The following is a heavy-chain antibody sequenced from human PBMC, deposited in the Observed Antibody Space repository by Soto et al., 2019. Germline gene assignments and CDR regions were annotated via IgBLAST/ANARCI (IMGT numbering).Heavy chain of an antibody. D-gene: IGHD2-2*01. Sequence: QVQLVESGGGVVQAGRSLRLSCAASGITFSNYGMHWVRQTPGKGLEWVALILYDGSNKYYADSVKGRFTISRDNSKHTLYLQVSSLRAEDTAVYYCANSRDAYNFYFYYGMDVWGQGTTVTVSS. CDR1: GITFSNYG. V-gene: IGHV3-30*18. J-gene: IGHJ6*02. CDR2: ILYDGSNK. CDR3: ANSRDAYNFYFYYGMDV.